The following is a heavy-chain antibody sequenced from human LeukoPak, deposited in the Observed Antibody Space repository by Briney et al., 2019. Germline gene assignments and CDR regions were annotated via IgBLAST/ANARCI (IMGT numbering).Heavy chain of an antibody. Sequence: PGGSLRLSCAASGFTFSSYEMNWVRQAPGKGLEWVSYISSSGSTIYYADSVKGRFTISRDNAKNSLYLQMNSLRAEDTAVYYCARVPPGGGSYYYYMDVWGKGTTVTISS. CDR3: ARVPPGGGSYYYYMDV. J-gene: IGHJ6*03. CDR2: ISSSGSTI. D-gene: IGHD1-26*01. CDR1: GFTFSSYE. V-gene: IGHV3-48*03.